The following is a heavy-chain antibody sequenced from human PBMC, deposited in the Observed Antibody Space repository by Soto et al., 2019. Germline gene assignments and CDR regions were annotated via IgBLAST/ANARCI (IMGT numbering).Heavy chain of an antibody. CDR3: GTGQYYSDTTGYYYIHY. D-gene: IGHD3-22*01. J-gene: IGHJ4*02. CDR2: LSPNGIST. V-gene: IGHV1-46*03. Sequence: QVQLVQSGAEVEKPGASVKVSCKTSGYTFTSYYVHWVRQAPGQGLEWMGMLSPNGISTTYAQKFQDRVTFTRDTATSTLYMELSSLTSEDTAVYYCGTGQYYSDTTGYYYIHYWGQGTLVTVSS. CDR1: GYTFTSYY.